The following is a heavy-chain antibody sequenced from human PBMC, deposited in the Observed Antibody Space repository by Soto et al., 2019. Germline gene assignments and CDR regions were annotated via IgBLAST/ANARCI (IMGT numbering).Heavy chain of an antibody. Sequence: QVQLVQSGAEVKKPGASVKVSCKASGYTFTRSGISWVRQAPGQGLEWMGWISTYNGDTNYAQTFQGRVTMTTDTSTRTVHMEGRSLRSDDTAVYYCAREGVAPYYYYGMDVWGQGTPVTVSS. CDR2: ISTYNGDT. J-gene: IGHJ6*02. CDR1: GYTFTRSG. V-gene: IGHV1-18*01. CDR3: AREGVAPYYYYGMDV. D-gene: IGHD5-12*01.